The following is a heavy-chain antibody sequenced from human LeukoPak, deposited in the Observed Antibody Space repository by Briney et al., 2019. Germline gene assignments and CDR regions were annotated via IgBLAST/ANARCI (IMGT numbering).Heavy chain of an antibody. CDR1: GHTFTSSG. J-gene: IGHJ6*03. Sequence: GASVKVSCKASGHTFTSSGISWVRRAPGQGLEWMGWISAYKGNANCAQKLQGRVTMTTDTSTSTAYMELRSLRSDDTAVYYCARGPGGRRGYYPLEDSYYYYYMDVWGKGTTVTVSS. CDR3: ARGPGGRRGYYPLEDSYYYYYMDV. V-gene: IGHV1-18*01. D-gene: IGHD3-22*01. CDR2: ISAYKGNA.